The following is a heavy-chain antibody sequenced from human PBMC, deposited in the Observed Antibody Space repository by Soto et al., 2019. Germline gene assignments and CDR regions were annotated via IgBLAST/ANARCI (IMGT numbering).Heavy chain of an antibody. J-gene: IGHJ5*02. CDR3: ARSVFP. CDR2: IYYSKST. V-gene: IGHV4-39*07. Sequence: PSETLSLTCTVSGGSISRSSYYWGWIRQPPGKGLEWIGSIYYSKSTYYNPSLKSRVTISLDTSKNQFSLKLTSVTAADTAVYYCARSVFPWGQGTLVTVSS. CDR1: GGSISRSSYY.